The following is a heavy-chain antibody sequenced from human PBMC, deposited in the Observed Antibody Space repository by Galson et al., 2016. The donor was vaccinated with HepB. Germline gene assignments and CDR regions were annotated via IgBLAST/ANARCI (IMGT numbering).Heavy chain of an antibody. V-gene: IGHV4-31*03. CDR2: IYYSGST. J-gene: IGHJ4*02. CDR1: GASISSSTYY. Sequence: TLSLTCTVSGASISSSTYYWSWIRQHPGKGLEWIGYIYYSGSTYYNPSLKSRVTISVDTSKNQFSLRLSSVTAADTAVYYCAREDSSGDTSNFDYWGQGTLVTVSA. D-gene: IGHD3-22*01. CDR3: AREDSSGDTSNFDY.